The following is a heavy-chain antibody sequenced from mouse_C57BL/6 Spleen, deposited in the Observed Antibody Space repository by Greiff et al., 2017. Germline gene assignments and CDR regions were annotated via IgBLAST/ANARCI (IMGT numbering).Heavy chain of an antibody. Sequence: EVKVEESEGGLVQPGSSMKLSCTASGFTFSDYYMAWVRQVPEKGLEWVANINYDGSSTYYLDSLKSRFIISRDNAKNSLYLQMSSLKSEDTATYYCARGTGTGYFDVWGTGTTVTVSS. V-gene: IGHV5-16*01. CDR1: GFTFSDYY. CDR3: ARGTGTGYFDV. J-gene: IGHJ1*03. CDR2: INYDGSST. D-gene: IGHD4-1*01.